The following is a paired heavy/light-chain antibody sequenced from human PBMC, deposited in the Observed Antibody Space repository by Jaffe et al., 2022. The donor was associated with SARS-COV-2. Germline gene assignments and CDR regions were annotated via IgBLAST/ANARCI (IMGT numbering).Heavy chain of an antibody. CDR3: VRLVGDGWLDH. V-gene: IGHV6-1*01. D-gene: IGHD6-19*01. J-gene: IGHJ4*02. CDR1: GDTVSSNGAS. Sequence: QVLLQQSGPGLVKPSQTLALTCAISGDTVSSNGASWNWIRQSPSRGFEWLAKTYYRSKWYYEYADSVKGRTTINPDTSKNQFSLQVNSVSPEDAAVYYCVRLVGDGWLDHWGQGILVTVSS. CDR2: TYYRSKWYY.
Light chain of an antibody. J-gene: IGKJ2*01. V-gene: IGKV1-39*01. CDR3: QQSVITPYT. CDR1: QSISTY. CDR2: AAS. Sequence: DIEMTQSPSSLSASVGDRVSMTCRASQSISTYLNWFQQKPGKAPKLLIFAASSLQSGVPSRFSGSGSGTDFTLTISSLQPEDFATYYCQQSVITPYTFGRGTNLEI.